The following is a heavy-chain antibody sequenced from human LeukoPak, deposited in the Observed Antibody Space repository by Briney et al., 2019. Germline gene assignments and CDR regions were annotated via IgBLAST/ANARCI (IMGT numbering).Heavy chain of an antibody. CDR1: GFTFSSYA. CDR3: ARDITMVRGVLDY. J-gene: IGHJ4*02. Sequence: GGSLRLSCAASGFTFSSYAMHWVRQAPGKGLEWVAVVSYDGSNKYYADSVKGRFTISRDNSKNTLYLQMNSLRAEDTAVYYCARDITMVRGVLDYWGQGTLVTVSS. CDR2: VSYDGSNK. D-gene: IGHD3-10*01. V-gene: IGHV3-30*04.